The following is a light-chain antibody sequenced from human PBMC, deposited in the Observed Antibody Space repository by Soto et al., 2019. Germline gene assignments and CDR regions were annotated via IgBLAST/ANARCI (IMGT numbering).Light chain of an antibody. CDR2: ATS. V-gene: IGKV3-20*01. Sequence: EIVLTQSPGTLSLSPGERVTLSCSASQSVTSNYLAWYQQKPGQAPRLLIYATSSRATGIPDRFSGSGSGKDFTLTISILEPEDFAVYYCQQYGNSTSPMYSFGQGTKLEIK. CDR1: QSVTSNY. J-gene: IGKJ2*03. CDR3: QQYGNSTSPMYS.